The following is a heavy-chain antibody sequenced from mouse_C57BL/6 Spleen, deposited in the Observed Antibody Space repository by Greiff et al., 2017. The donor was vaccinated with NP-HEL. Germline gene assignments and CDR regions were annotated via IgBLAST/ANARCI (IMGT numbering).Heavy chain of an antibody. CDR2: IYPYNGVS. CDR1: GYSFTGYY. J-gene: IGHJ2*01. CDR3: ARDGSSLSFDY. V-gene: IGHV1-31*01. D-gene: IGHD1-1*01. Sequence: VHVKQSGPELVKPGASVKISCKASGYSFTGYYMHWVKQSHGNILDWIGYIYPYNGVSSYNQKFKGKATLTVDKSSSTAYMELRSLTSEDSAVYYCARDGSSLSFDYWGQGTTLTVSS.